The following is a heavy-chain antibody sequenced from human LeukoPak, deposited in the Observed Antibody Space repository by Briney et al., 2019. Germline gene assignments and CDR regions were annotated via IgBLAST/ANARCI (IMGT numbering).Heavy chain of an antibody. V-gene: IGHV4-38-2*02. CDR1: GYSISSGYY. CDR2: IYHSGST. J-gene: IGHJ4*02. D-gene: IGHD5-18*01. Sequence: SEXXXXXCTVSGYSISSGYYWGWSRQPPGKGLEWIGSIYHSGSTYYNPSLKSRVTISVDTSKNQFPLKLSSVTAADTAVYYCARKLYTAMAYFDYWGQGTLVTVSS. CDR3: ARKLYTAMAYFDY.